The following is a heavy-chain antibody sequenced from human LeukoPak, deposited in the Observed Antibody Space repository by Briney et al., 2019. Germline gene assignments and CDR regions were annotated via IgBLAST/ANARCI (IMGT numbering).Heavy chain of an antibody. V-gene: IGHV3-11*01. D-gene: IGHD3-22*01. Sequence: GGSLRLSCAASGFTFSSYAMSWIRQAPGKGLEWVSYISSSGSTIYYADSVKGRFTISRDNAKNSLYLQMNSLRAEDTAVYYCARFRPYYYDSSGDYSPIGYWGQGTLVTVSS. J-gene: IGHJ4*02. CDR1: GFTFSSYA. CDR3: ARFRPYYYDSSGDYSPIGY. CDR2: ISSSGSTI.